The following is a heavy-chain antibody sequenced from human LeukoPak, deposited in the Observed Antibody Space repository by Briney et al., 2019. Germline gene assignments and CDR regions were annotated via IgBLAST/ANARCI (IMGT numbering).Heavy chain of an antibody. CDR2: IYYSGST. D-gene: IGHD2-2*02. V-gene: IGHV4-39*07. CDR3: ASRVVPAAIDYYYYYMDV. Sequence: PSETLSLTCTVSGGSISSSSYYWGWIRQPPGKGLEWIGSIYYSGSTYYNPSLKSRVTISVDTSKNQFSLKLSSVTAADTAVYYCASRVVPAAIDYYYYYMDVWGKGTTVTVSS. CDR1: GGSISSSSYY. J-gene: IGHJ6*03.